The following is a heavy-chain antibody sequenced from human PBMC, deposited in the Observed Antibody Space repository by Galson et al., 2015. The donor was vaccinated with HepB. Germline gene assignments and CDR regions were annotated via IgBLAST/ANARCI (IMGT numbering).Heavy chain of an antibody. J-gene: IGHJ4*02. CDR1: GYTFTGYY. D-gene: IGHD3-16*02. Sequence: SVKVSCKASGYTFTGYYMHWVRQAPGQGLEWMGWINPNSGGTNYAQKFQGRVTMTRDTSISTAYMELSRLRSDDTAVYYCARDYDYVWGSYPQNPDYWGQGTLVTVSS. CDR2: INPNSGGT. CDR3: ARDYDYVWGSYPQNPDY. V-gene: IGHV1-2*02.